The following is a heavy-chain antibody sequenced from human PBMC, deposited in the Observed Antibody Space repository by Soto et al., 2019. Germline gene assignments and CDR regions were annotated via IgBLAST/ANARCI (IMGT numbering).Heavy chain of an antibody. J-gene: IGHJ4*02. V-gene: IGHV1-3*01. CDR3: AREQYSGHVIFDY. CDR1: GYAFSGYV. CDR2: INAGNGNT. D-gene: IGHD5-12*01. Sequence: APLKRYCNGVGYAFSGYVMHWVIQATGQRLEWMGWINAGNGNTKYSQKFQGRVTITRDTSASTAYMELSSLRSEDTAVYYCAREQYSGHVIFDYWGQGTLVTVPS.